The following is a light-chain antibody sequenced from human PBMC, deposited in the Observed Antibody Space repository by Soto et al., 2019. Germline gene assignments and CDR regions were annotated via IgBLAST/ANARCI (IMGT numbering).Light chain of an antibody. J-gene: IGLJ7*01. Sequence: QSVLTQPPSASGNPGQTVTISCSGSSSNIGINYVYWYQQLPGTAPKLLIYSNSQRPSGIPDRFSGSKSGTSASLAISWLRSEDEADYYCAAWDDSMGSHAVFGGGTQLTVL. CDR1: SSNIGINY. CDR2: SNS. CDR3: AAWDDSMGSHAV. V-gene: IGLV1-47*02.